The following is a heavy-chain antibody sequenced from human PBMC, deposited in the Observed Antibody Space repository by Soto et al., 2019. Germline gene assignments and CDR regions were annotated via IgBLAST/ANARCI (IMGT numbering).Heavy chain of an antibody. J-gene: IGHJ6*02. D-gene: IGHD3-3*01. CDR3: AKVLQDDFWSGSPLVGMDV. V-gene: IGHV3-30*18. CDR2: ISYDGSDE. CDR1: GSAFRTYG. Sequence: GGSLRLSCAASGSAFRTYGMHWVRQAPGKGLEWVALISYDGSDEYYADSVKGRFTISRDNSKNTLYLQMNSLRAADTAVYYCAKVLQDDFWSGSPLVGMDVWGQGTTVPVSS.